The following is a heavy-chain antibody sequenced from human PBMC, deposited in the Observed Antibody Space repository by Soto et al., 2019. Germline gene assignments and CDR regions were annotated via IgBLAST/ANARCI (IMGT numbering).Heavy chain of an antibody. D-gene: IGHD1-26*01. J-gene: IGHJ4*02. CDR2: IKEDGSQK. Sequence: EVQLVESGGGLVQPGGSLRLSCAASGFSFSMYCMSWVRQAPGKGLEWVANIKEDGSQKYYVDSVKGRFTISRDNAKNSLYLQMNSLRAEDTAVYYCARHQVGYRVTDYWGQGTLVTVSS. V-gene: IGHV3-7*01. CDR3: ARHQVGYRVTDY. CDR1: GFSFSMYC.